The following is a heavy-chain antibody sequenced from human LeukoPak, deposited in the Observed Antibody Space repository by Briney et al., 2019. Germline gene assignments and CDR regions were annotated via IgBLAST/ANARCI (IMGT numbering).Heavy chain of an antibody. D-gene: IGHD4-17*01. J-gene: IGHJ4*02. V-gene: IGHV4-4*02. CDR1: GGSISSSNW. Sequence: SETLSLTCAISGGSISSSNWWTWVRQPPGKGLEWVGEIYLRGNTNYNPSLESRVTISVDESKTQLSLRLESVTTADTAVYYCARGTITTVTDSWGPGTLVTVSS. CDR2: IYLRGNT. CDR3: ARGTITTVTDS.